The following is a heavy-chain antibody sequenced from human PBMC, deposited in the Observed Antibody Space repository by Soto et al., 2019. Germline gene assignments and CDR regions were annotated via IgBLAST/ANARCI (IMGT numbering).Heavy chain of an antibody. CDR2: ISASGGST. Sequence: EVQLLESGGGLVQPGGSLRLSCAASGFTFSSYAMSWVRQAPGKGLEWVSGISASGGSTYYADSEKGRFTISRDNSKNTLYLQMNSLRAEDTAVYYCAKGYSSSWYYFDYWGQGTLVTVSS. V-gene: IGHV3-23*01. CDR1: GFTFSSYA. D-gene: IGHD6-13*01. CDR3: AKGYSSSWYYFDY. J-gene: IGHJ4*02.